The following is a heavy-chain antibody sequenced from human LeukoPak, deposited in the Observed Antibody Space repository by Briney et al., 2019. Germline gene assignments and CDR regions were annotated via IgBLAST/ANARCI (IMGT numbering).Heavy chain of an antibody. J-gene: IGHJ4*02. CDR2: IYYSGST. CDR1: GGSISSGDYY. V-gene: IGHV4-30-4*01. Sequence: SETLSLTCTVSGGSISSGDYYWSWIRQPPGKGLEWIGYIYYSGSTYYNPFLKSRVTISVDTSKNQFSLKLSSVTAADTAVYYCARVSGYDYYFDYWGQGTLVTVSS. D-gene: IGHD5-12*01. CDR3: ARVSGYDYYFDY.